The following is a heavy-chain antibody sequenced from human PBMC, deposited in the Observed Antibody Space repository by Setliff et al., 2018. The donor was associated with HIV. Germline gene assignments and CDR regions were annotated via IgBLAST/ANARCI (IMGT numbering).Heavy chain of an antibody. D-gene: IGHD1-26*01. J-gene: IGHJ4*02. V-gene: IGHV3-48*03. CDR2: ISASGRTI. CDR1: GFTFSTHE. Sequence: PGGSLRLSCAASGFTFSTHEMNWVRQTPGKGLEWVSYISASGRTIYYVDSVKGRFTISRDNAKNSLYLQMNSLRVEDTAVYYCATDCAVVGGTGSLDSWGQGTLVTVSS. CDR3: ATDCAVVGGTGSLDS.